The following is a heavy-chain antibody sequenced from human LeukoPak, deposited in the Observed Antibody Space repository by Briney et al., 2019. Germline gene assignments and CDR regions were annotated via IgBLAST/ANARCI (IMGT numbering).Heavy chain of an antibody. V-gene: IGHV1-2*02. J-gene: IGHJ3*02. CDR3: ARDFKSTDVDTSMVSPFDI. Sequence: ASVKVSCKASGYTLTGYYMHWVRQAPGQGLEWMGWINPNTGGTNYAQKFQGRVTMTRDTSISTAYMELGRLRSDDTAVYYCARDFKSTDVDTSMVSPFDIWGQGTMVTVSS. CDR1: GYTLTGYY. CDR2: INPNTGGT. D-gene: IGHD5-18*01.